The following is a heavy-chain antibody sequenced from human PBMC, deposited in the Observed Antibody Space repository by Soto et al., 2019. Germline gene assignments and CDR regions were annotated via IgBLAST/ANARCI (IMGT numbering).Heavy chain of an antibody. CDR3: ARQIGFWSGSYIPSYFDY. J-gene: IGHJ4*02. CDR2: FYYSGSP. CDR1: GGSISSTTYY. Sequence: SETPSLTCTVSGGSISSTTYYWGWIRQPPGKGLEWIGSFYYSGSPYYNPSLKSRVTVSVDTSKNQFSLKLSSVTAADTAVYYCARQIGFWSGSYIPSYFDYWGQGTLVTVSS. D-gene: IGHD3-3*01. V-gene: IGHV4-39*01.